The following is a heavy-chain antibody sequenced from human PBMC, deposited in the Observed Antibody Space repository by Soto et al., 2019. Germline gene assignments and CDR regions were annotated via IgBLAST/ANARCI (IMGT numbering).Heavy chain of an antibody. CDR2: IIPIFGTA. CDR3: ARPIAYFGGDCYSPFDY. V-gene: IGHV1-69*06. D-gene: IGHD2-21*02. J-gene: IGHJ4*02. Sequence: QVQLVQSGAEVKKPGSSVKVSCKASGGTFSSYAISWVRQAPGQGLEWMGGIIPIFGTANYAQKFQGRVKITADKSTSTAYMELSSLRSEDTAVYYCARPIAYFGGDCYSPFDYWGQGTLVTVSS. CDR1: GGTFSSYA.